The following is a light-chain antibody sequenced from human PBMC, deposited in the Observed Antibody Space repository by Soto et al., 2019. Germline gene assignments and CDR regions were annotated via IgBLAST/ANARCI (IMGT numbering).Light chain of an antibody. CDR1: QSISSW. J-gene: IGKJ1*01. CDR2: KAS. CDR3: QQYNSYRT. V-gene: IGKV1-5*03. Sequence: DIQMTQSPSTLSASVGDRVTITCRASQSISSWLAWYQQKPGKAPKLLIYKASSLESVVPSRFIGSGSGTDFTLTISSLQPDDFATYYCQQYNSYRTFGQGTKVDI.